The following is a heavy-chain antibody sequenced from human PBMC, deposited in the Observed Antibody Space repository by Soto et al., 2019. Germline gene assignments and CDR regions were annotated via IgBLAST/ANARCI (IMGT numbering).Heavy chain of an antibody. CDR3: SKQRAGYGSGSDTFYFDF. J-gene: IGHJ4*02. CDR1: GFTFSTYA. CDR2: LSGSGGTT. Sequence: EVQLLVSGGGLVQPGGSLRLSCSTSGFTFSTYAMNWVRQAPGKGLEWVSALSGSGGTTYYADSVRGRFTISRDNSKNPLFLQMGSLGAEDTALYYWSKQRAGYGSGSDTFYFDFWGQGTLVTVSS. D-gene: IGHD3-10*01. V-gene: IGHV3-23*01.